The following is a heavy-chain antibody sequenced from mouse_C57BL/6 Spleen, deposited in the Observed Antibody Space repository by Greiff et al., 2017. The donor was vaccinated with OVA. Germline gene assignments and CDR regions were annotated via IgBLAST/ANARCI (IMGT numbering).Heavy chain of an antibody. J-gene: IGHJ4*01. CDR1: GFTFSSYA. D-gene: IGHD1-1*01. V-gene: IGHV5-4*01. CDR2: ISDGGSYT. Sequence: VQLKESGGGLVKPGGSLKLSCAASGFTFSSYAMSWVRQTPEKRLEWVATISDGGSYTYYPDNVKGRFTISRDNAKNNLYLQMSHLKSEDTAMYYCARSYYYGSSYAMDYWGQGTSVTVSS. CDR3: ARSYYYGSSYAMDY.